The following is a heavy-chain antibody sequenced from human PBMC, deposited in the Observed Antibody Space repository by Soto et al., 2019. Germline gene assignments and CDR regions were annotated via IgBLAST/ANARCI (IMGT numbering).Heavy chain of an antibody. V-gene: IGHV3-21*01. CDR2: ISSSGSYI. CDR3: ASHPRDNSGYWYYFDY. CDR1: GFTFSSYS. Sequence: GGSLRLSCAASGFTFSSYSMNWFRQAPGKGLEWVSSISSSGSYIYYSDSVKGRFTISRDNAKNSLYLQMNSLRAEDTAVYYCASHPRDNSGYWYYFDYWGQGTLVTVSS. D-gene: IGHD3-22*01. J-gene: IGHJ4*02.